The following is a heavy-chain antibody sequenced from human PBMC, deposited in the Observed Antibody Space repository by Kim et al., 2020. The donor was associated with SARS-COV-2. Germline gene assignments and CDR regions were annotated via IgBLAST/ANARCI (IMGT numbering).Heavy chain of an antibody. D-gene: IGHD6-13*01. CDR3: ARLRGIAAAGDFDP. Sequence: SGTLSLTCTVSGGSISSSSYYWGWIRQPPGKGLEWIGSIYYSGSTYYNPSLKSRVTISVDTSKNQFSLKLSSVTAADTAVYYCARLRGIAAAGDFDPWG. V-gene: IGHV4-39*01. CDR2: IYYSGST. CDR1: GGSISSSSYY. J-gene: IGHJ5*02.